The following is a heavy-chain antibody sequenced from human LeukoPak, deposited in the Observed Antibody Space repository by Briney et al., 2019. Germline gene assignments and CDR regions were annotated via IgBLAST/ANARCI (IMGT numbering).Heavy chain of an antibody. CDR3: AKEVDCPSDCLFFHS. Sequence: GGSLRLSCAASGFTFSSYEMNWVRQAPGKGLEWVSLINRRGHTFYADSVKGPFTISRDNSRNSVFLQMSSLRPEDTALYHCAKEVDCPSDCLFFHSWGQGTLVTVSS. CDR1: GFTFSSYE. CDR2: INRRGHT. J-gene: IGHJ4*02. D-gene: IGHD2-21*02. V-gene: IGHV3-43*02.